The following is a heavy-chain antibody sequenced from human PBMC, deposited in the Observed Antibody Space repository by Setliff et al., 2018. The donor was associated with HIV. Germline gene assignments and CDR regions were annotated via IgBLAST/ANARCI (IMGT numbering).Heavy chain of an antibody. Sequence: AETLSLTCAVYGGSLNDYYWSWIRLPPGKGLEWIGEINHSGSTNYNPSLKSRVTISVDTSKNQFSLKLTSVTAADTAVYYCASGSRSRVVVTVPYYYMDVWGKGTTVTVSS. V-gene: IGHV4-34*01. D-gene: IGHD2-21*02. CDR1: GGSLNDYY. CDR2: INHSGST. J-gene: IGHJ6*03. CDR3: ASGSRSRVVVTVPYYYMDV.